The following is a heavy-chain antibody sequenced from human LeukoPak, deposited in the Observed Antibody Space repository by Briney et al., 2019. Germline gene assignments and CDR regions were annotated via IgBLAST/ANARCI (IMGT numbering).Heavy chain of an antibody. CDR3: ANTETLKYGAFDI. CDR1: GFTFASYA. CDR2: IYSDGGSNTGRT. J-gene: IGHJ3*02. Sequence: PGGSLRLSCAASGFTFASYAMNWVRQAPGKGLEWVSGIYSDGGSNTGRTFYADSVKGRFTISRDNSKNTLYLQMNSLRAEDTAVYYCANTETLKYGAFDIWGQGTMVTVSS. V-gene: IGHV3-23*01. D-gene: IGHD2-8*01.